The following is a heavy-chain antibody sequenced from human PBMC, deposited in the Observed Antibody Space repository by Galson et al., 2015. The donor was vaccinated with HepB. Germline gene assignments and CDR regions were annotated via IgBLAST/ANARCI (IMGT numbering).Heavy chain of an antibody. D-gene: IGHD4-23*01. V-gene: IGHV4-39*07. Sequence: AWIRQPPGQGLEWIGSISFSANPYYNPSLKSRVTISIDTSKNQFSLKLTSVTAADTAVYYCARIRTRLRWSHPGGRFDLWGRATLVTVSS. J-gene: IGHJ2*01. CDR2: ISFSANP. CDR3: ARIRTRLRWSHPGGRFDL.